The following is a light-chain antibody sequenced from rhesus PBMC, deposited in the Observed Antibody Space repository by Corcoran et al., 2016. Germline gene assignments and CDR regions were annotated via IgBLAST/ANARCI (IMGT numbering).Light chain of an antibody. J-gene: IGKJ2*01. CDR3: QQRHGYPYS. Sequence: DIQLTQSPSSLSASVGDRVTITWRASQDISSYVAWYQQKPGKAPNLLFYVASNLQSRVPSRFRGRGSGTHFTLTIRSRQPEDFSVYYCQQRHGYPYSFCRGTKVEIK. V-gene: IGKV1-38*01. CDR1: QDISSY. CDR2: VAS.